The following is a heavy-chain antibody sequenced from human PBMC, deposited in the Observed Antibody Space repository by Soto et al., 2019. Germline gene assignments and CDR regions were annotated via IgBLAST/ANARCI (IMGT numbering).Heavy chain of an antibody. Sequence: SETLSLTCTVSGGSISSYYWRWMRHPPGKGLEWIGYIYYSGSTNYNPSLKSRVTISVDTSKNQFSLKLSSVTAADTAVYYCARKSSNYAYYYYYGMDVWGQGTTVTVSS. CDR2: IYYSGST. V-gene: IGHV4-59*01. CDR3: ARKSSNYAYYYYYGMDV. D-gene: IGHD1-7*01. J-gene: IGHJ6*02. CDR1: GGSISSYY.